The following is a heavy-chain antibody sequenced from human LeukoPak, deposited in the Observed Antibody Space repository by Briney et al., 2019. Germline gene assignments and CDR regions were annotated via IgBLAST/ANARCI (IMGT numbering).Heavy chain of an antibody. J-gene: IGHJ3*02. Sequence: SETLSLTCTVSGGSISNYYWNWIRQPPGKGLEWIGSIYSTGSTYKNPSLKSRVTISIDTSKNQFSLKLNSVTAADTAVFYCAREPITSGGNDAFDIWGQGTMVTVSS. CDR3: AREPITSGGNDAFDI. CDR1: GGSISNYY. CDR2: IYSTGST. D-gene: IGHD3-16*01. V-gene: IGHV4-59*05.